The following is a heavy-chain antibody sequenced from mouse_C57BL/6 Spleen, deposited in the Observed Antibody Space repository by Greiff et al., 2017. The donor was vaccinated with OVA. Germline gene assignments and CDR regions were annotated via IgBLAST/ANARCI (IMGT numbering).Heavy chain of an antibody. V-gene: IGHV1-74*01. CDR2: IHPSDSDT. CDR3: AIARLRQGYFDY. D-gene: IGHD3-2*01. J-gene: IGHJ2*01. Sequence: QVQLQQPGAELVKPGASVKVSCKASGYTFTSYWMHWVKQRPGQGLEWIGRIHPSDSDTNYNQKFKGKATLTVDKSTSTAYMQRSSLTSDDSAVYYCAIARLRQGYFDYWGQGTTLTVSS. CDR1: GYTFTSYW.